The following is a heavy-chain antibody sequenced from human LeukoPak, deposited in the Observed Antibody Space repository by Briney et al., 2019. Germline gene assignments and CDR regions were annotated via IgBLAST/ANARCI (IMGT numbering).Heavy chain of an antibody. D-gene: IGHD5-24*01. V-gene: IGHV4-39*01. Sequence: SETLSLTCTVSGGSINSHSYYWGWHRQPPGKGLEWLGSVYYDGTSYANPSLKTRVGVFVDTSRDQFSLALDFVTAEDRALYHCVRHISTNTGYFDSCGQGTLVSVSS. CDR2: VYYDGTS. CDR1: GGSINSHSYY. CDR3: VRHISTNTGYFDS. J-gene: IGHJ4*02.